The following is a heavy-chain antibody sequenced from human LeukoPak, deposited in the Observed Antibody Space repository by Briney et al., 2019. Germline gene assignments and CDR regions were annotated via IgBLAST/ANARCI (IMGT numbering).Heavy chain of an antibody. J-gene: IGHJ4*02. V-gene: IGHV4-59*08. Sequence: SETLSLTCTVSGGSISSYYWSWIRQPPGKGLEWIGYIYYSGSTNYNPSLKSRVTISVDTSKNQFSLKLSSVTAADTATYYCVAAAGTFDYWGQGTLVTVSS. D-gene: IGHD6-13*01. CDR1: GGSISSYY. CDR2: IYYSGST. CDR3: VAAAGTFDY.